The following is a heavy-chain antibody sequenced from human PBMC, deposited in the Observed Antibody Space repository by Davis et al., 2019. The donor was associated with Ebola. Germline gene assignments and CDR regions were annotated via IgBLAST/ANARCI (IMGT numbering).Heavy chain of an antibody. D-gene: IGHD3-3*01. J-gene: IGHJ6*02. CDR2: INIDGSST. V-gene: IGHV3-74*01. CDR1: GFTFSSYW. CDR3: ARDKVFGVVIVKRSRLLYSDGMDV. Sequence: HTGGSLRLSCAASGFTFSSYWMHWVRQAPGQGLVWVSLINIDGSSTRYADSVKGRFTISRDNAKNTLDLQMNSLRAEDTAVYYCARDKVFGVVIVKRSRLLYSDGMDVWGQGTTVTVSS.